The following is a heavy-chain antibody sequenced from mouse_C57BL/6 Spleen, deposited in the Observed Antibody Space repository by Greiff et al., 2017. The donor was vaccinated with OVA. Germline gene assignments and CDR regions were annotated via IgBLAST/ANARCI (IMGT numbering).Heavy chain of an antibody. J-gene: IGHJ1*03. CDR3: TRDGGYYYGSSYPHWYFDV. CDR2: ISSGGDYI. Sequence: EVQLVESGEGLVKPGGSLKLSCAASGFTFSSYAMSWVRQTPEKRLEWVAYISSGGDYIYYADTVKGRFTISRDNARNTLYLQMSSLKSEDTAMYYCTRDGGYYYGSSYPHWYFDVWGTGTTVTVSS. CDR1: GFTFSSYA. D-gene: IGHD1-1*01. V-gene: IGHV5-9-1*02.